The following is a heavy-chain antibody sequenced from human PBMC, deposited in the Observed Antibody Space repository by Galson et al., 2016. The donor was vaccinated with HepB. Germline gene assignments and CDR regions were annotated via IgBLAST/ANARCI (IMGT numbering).Heavy chain of an antibody. J-gene: IGHJ4*02. D-gene: IGHD5-18*01. Sequence: SLRLSCATSGFTFGSYAMHWVRQAPDKGPEWVAVISYDGNNKNYADPVKGRFTISRDNSKNTLYLQMTSLRAEDTAVYYCARISNYGYWVPFYWGQGTLVTVSS. CDR1: GFTFGSYA. CDR2: ISYDGNNK. V-gene: IGHV3-30*04. CDR3: ARISNYGYWVPFY.